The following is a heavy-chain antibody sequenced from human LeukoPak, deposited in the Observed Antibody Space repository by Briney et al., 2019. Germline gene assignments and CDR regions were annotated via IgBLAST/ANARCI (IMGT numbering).Heavy chain of an antibody. V-gene: IGHV4-30-2*01. CDR3: ARVVAAAAFWFDP. J-gene: IGHJ5*02. D-gene: IGHD6-13*01. CDR1: GGSISSGGYS. Sequence: SETLSLTCAVSGGSISSGGYSWSWIRQPPGKGLEWIGYIYHSGSTYYNPSLKSRVTISVDRSKNQFSLKLSSVTAVDTAVYYCARVVAAAAFWFDPWGQGTLVTVSS. CDR2: IYHSGST.